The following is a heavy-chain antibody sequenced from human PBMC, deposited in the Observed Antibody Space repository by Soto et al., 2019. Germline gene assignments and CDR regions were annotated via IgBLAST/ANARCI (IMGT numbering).Heavy chain of an antibody. J-gene: IGHJ5*02. Sequence: SETLSLTCTVSGGSISSYYWSWIRQPPGKGLEWIGYIYYSGSTNYNPSLKSRVTISVDTSKNQFSLKLSSVTAADTAVYYCARASPFIAAAGTGWFDPWGQGTLVTVSS. D-gene: IGHD6-13*01. CDR3: ARASPFIAAAGTGWFDP. CDR2: IYYSGST. V-gene: IGHV4-59*01. CDR1: GGSISSYY.